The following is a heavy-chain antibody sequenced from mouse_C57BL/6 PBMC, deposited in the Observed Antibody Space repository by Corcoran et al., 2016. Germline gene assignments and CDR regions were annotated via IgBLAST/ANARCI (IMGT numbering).Heavy chain of an antibody. CDR1: GYTFTDYY. J-gene: IGHJ2*01. CDR2: IFPGSGST. V-gene: IGHV1-75*01. CDR3: ARSITTVVAYDFDY. D-gene: IGHD1-1*01. Sequence: QVQLQQSGPELVKPGASVKISCKASGYTFTDYYINWVKQRPGQGLEWIGWIFPGSGSTYYNEKFKGKATLTVDKSSSTAYMLLSSLNSEDSAVYFVARSITTVVAYDFDYWGQGTTLTVSS.